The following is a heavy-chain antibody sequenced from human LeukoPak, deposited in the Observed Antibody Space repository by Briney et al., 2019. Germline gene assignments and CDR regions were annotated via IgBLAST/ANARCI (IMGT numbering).Heavy chain of an antibody. V-gene: IGHV2-70*11. Sequence: SAPTLVKPTQTLTLTCTFSGFSLSTTGMCVSWIRQPPANALERLSRMDWHDDKYYTTALKTRPTIYKETYKNHDDRTMTNMYPVDTAKYYCARISGGKADYWGQGTLVTVSS. D-gene: IGHD4-23*01. CDR2: MDWHDDK. CDR1: GFSLSTTGMC. CDR3: ARISGGKADY. J-gene: IGHJ4*02.